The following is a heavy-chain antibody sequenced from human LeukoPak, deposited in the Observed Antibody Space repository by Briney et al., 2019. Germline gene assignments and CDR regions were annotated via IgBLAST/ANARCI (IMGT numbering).Heavy chain of an antibody. CDR1: GFTFSSYS. Sequence: GGSLRLSCEASGFTFSSYSMNWVRQAPGKGLEWISYISTSTTTIYYANSVKGRFTISRDNAKKSLYLQMNSLRVEDTGVYYCAKGGFGRPFDYWGQGTLVTVSS. V-gene: IGHV3-48*01. J-gene: IGHJ4*02. CDR3: AKGGFGRPFDY. D-gene: IGHD3-10*01. CDR2: ISTSTTTI.